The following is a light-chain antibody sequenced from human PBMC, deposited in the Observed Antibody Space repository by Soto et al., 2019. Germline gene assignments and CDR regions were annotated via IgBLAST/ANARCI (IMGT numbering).Light chain of an antibody. CDR1: PGIRTY. J-gene: IGKJ4*01. CDR2: DAS. Sequence: DIQMTQSPSSLSASVGDRVTITCQASPGIRTYLSWYQQKVGEAPKLLIYDASILESGVSSRFSVSGYGTVFSFTISSLQPEDFATYYCQQYDNLPLTFGGGTKVEIK. V-gene: IGKV1-33*01. CDR3: QQYDNLPLT.